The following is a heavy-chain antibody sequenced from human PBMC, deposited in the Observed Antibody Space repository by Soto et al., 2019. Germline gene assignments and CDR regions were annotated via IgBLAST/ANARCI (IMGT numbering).Heavy chain of an antibody. Sequence: SETLSLTCAVSGGPISSSNWWSWARHPPGKGLEWIGEIYHSGSTNYNPSLKSRVTISVDKSKNQFSLKLSSVTAADTAVYYCARDFTMVRGVIITWGQGTLVTVSS. CDR2: IYHSGST. CDR1: GGPISSSNW. CDR3: ARDFTMVRGVIIT. J-gene: IGHJ5*02. D-gene: IGHD3-10*01. V-gene: IGHV4-4*02.